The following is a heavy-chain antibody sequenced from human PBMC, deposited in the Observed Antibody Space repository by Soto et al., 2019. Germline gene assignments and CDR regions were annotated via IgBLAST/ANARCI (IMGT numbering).Heavy chain of an antibody. CDR3: ARISCKGGSCYFDFDH. V-gene: IGHV1-46*02. J-gene: IGHJ4*02. CDR1: GYSFKDHY. CDR2: INPSGEHT. D-gene: IGHD2-15*01. Sequence: VASVKVSCKASGYSFKDHYMHWVRQAPGRGLEWVGIINPSGEHTNYAQQFRGRVAMTRDTSTSTAYRELRSLRSEDTAVYFCARISCKGGSCYFDFDHWGQGTLVTVSS.